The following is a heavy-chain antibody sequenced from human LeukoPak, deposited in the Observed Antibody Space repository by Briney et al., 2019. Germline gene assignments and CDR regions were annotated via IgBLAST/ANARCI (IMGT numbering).Heavy chain of an antibody. CDR2: IWYDGSNK. D-gene: IGHD3-22*01. Sequence: GGSLRLSCAASGFTFSTYGMHWVRQAPGKGREWVAVIWYDGSNKYYANSVKGRFTISRDNSRNTLYLQMGSLRAEDMAVYYCATYYYDSGGFHFHHWGQGTLVTVSS. J-gene: IGHJ1*01. CDR1: GFTFSTYG. CDR3: ATYYYDSGGFHFHH. V-gene: IGHV3-30*02.